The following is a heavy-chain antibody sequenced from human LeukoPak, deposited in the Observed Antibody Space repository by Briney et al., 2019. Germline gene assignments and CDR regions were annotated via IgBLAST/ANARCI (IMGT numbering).Heavy chain of an antibody. D-gene: IGHD6-19*01. CDR3: ARDQEAVAGRRKDYYYYMDV. Sequence: HPGGSLRLSCAASGFTFSSYGMSWVRQAPGKGLEWVSAISGSGGSTYYADSVKGRFTISRDNSKNTLYLQMNSLRAEDTAVYYCARDQEAVAGRRKDYYYYMDVWGKGTTVTVSS. CDR2: ISGSGGST. CDR1: GFTFSSYG. V-gene: IGHV3-23*01. J-gene: IGHJ6*03.